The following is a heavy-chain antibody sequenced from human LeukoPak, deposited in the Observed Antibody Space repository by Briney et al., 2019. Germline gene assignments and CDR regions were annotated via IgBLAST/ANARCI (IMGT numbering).Heavy chain of an antibody. CDR3: AKDGGYYDSSGYFDY. CDR1: GFTFSSYG. J-gene: IGHJ4*02. V-gene: IGHV3-30*02. Sequence: PGGSLRLSCAASGFTFSSYGMHWVRQAPGKGLEWVAFIRYDGSNKYYADSVKGRFTISRDNSKNTLYLQMNSLRAEDTAVYYCAKDGGYYDSSGYFDYWGQGTLVTVSS. D-gene: IGHD3-22*01. CDR2: IRYDGSNK.